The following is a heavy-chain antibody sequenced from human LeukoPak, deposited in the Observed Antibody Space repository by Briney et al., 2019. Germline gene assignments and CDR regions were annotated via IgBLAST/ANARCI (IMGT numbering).Heavy chain of an antibody. CDR2: ISDSGGST. V-gene: IGHV3-64D*09. CDR1: GFPFSSYA. D-gene: IGHD2-15*01. Sequence: PGGSLRVSCSASGFPFSSYAMHWVRQAPGKGLEYVSAISDSGGSTYYADSVKGGFTISRDNSKNTLYLQMSSLRAEDTAVYFCVRGYSFGPYGMDVWGQGTTVTVSS. CDR3: VRGYSFGPYGMDV. J-gene: IGHJ6*02.